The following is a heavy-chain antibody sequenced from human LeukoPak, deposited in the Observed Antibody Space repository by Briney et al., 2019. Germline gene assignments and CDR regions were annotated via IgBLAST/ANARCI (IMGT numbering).Heavy chain of an antibody. V-gene: IGHV3-7*04. D-gene: IGHD3-22*01. CDR3: ARAYDSSGSTGDY. CDR1: GFTFSSYW. Sequence: GGSLRLSCAASGFTFSSYWMSWVRQAPGKGLEWVANIKEDGSEKFYVDSVKGRFTIFRDNAENSLYLQMDSLRAEDTAVYYCARAYDSSGSTGDYWGQGTLVTVSS. J-gene: IGHJ4*02. CDR2: IKEDGSEK.